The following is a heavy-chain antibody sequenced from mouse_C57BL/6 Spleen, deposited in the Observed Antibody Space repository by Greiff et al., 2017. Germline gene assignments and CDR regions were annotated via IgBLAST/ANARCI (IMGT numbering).Heavy chain of an antibody. CDR3: TRGLTGPMDY. D-gene: IGHD4-1*01. CDR1: GYTFTDYE. J-gene: IGHJ4*01. Sequence: VQLQQSGAELVRPGASVTLSCKASGYTFTDYEMHWVKQTPVHGLEWIGAIDPETGGTAYNQKFKGKAILTADKSSSTAYMELRSLTSEDSAVYYCTRGLTGPMDYWGQGTSVTVSS. CDR2: IDPETGGT. V-gene: IGHV1-15*01.